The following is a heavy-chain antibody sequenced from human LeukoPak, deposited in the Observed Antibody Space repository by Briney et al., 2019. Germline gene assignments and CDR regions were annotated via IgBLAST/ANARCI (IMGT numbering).Heavy chain of an antibody. Sequence: SETLSLTCTVSGGSISSYYWTWIRQPPGKRLEWMGYIYDTGSTNYNPSLNSRVTISVDTSKNQFSLKLRSVTAADTAVYYCASHWDYGDARWFDPWGEGTLVTVSS. J-gene: IGHJ5*02. CDR1: GGSISSYY. CDR2: IYDTGST. CDR3: ASHWDYGDARWFDP. V-gene: IGHV4-59*08. D-gene: IGHD4-17*01.